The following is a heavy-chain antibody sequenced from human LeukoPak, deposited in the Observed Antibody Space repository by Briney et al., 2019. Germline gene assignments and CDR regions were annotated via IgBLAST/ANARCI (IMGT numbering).Heavy chain of an antibody. D-gene: IGHD3-16*01. Sequence: GGTLSLSSEGSGLSFSNYWMHWLGQGPGKGLVWVARTNLHGTAVDYADSVKGRFIISRDNTKNTLFLQMNSLRVEDTAVYYCASAYTYVRLGDHWGQGTLVTVSS. CDR2: TNLHGTAV. V-gene: IGHV3-74*01. CDR3: ASAYTYVRLGDH. CDR1: GLSFSNYW. J-gene: IGHJ4*02.